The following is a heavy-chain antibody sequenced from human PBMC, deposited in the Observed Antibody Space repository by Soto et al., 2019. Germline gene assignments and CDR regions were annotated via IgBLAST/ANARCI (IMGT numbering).Heavy chain of an antibody. CDR2: ISGGST. CDR1: GFAFYYYN. J-gene: IGHJ4*02. CDR3: ARESRRTNPMGD. V-gene: IGHV3-53*01. Sequence: GGSLRLSCAASGFAFYYYNMNWVRQAPGRGPEWVSSISGGSTYYADSVKGRFTISRDISKNTAYLQLNSLRAEATAVYYCARESRRTNPMGDWGLGTLVTVSS.